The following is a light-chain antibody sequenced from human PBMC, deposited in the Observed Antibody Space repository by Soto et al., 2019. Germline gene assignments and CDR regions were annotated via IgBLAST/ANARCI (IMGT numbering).Light chain of an antibody. CDR1: QSVSSN. Sequence: EIVMTQSPATLSVSPGERATLSCRASQSVSSNLAWYQQKPGQAPRLLIYGASTRATGIPARFSGSGSGTEFTLTISRLQSEDFAVDYCQQYNNWPPLTFGGGTKVEIK. J-gene: IGKJ4*01. V-gene: IGKV3-15*01. CDR2: GAS. CDR3: QQYNNWPPLT.